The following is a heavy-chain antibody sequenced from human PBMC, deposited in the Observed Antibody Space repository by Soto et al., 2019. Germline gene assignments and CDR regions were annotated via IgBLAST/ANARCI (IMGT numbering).Heavy chain of an antibody. CDR3: AGYSTSSWLSAMDV. J-gene: IGHJ6*02. Sequence: GESLKISCKASENNFRIYWIGWVRQMPGKGLEWMGIIYLGDSDARYSPPFQGQVTISADKSSSTAYLQWGSLKASDTAMYYCAGYSTSSWLSAMDVWGQGTAVTVSS. D-gene: IGHD6-6*01. CDR2: IYLGDSDA. V-gene: IGHV5-51*01. CDR1: ENNFRIYW.